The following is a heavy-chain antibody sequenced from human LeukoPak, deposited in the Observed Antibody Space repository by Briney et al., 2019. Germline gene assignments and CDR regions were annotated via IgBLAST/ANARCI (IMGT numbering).Heavy chain of an antibody. D-gene: IGHD6-19*01. CDR2: IIPIFGTA. CDR3: ASWEIAVAGPPAPEYFQH. V-gene: IGHV1-69*13. CDR1: GGTFSSYA. J-gene: IGHJ1*01. Sequence: SVKVSCKASGGTFSSYAISWVRQAPGQGLEWMGGIIPIFGTANYAQKFQGRVTITADESTSTAYMELSSLRSEDTAVYYCASWEIAVAGPPAPEYFQHWGQGTLVTVSS.